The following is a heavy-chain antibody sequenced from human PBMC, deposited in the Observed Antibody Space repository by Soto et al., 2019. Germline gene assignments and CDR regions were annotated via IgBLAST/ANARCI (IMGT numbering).Heavy chain of an antibody. CDR2: ISAYNGNT. CDR3: ARDSSGYLDAFDI. D-gene: IGHD3-22*01. V-gene: IGHV1-18*01. J-gene: IGHJ3*02. Sequence: ASVKVSCKASGYTFRDYPVHWARQAPGQKLEWMGWISAYNGNTNYAQKLQGRVTMTTDTSTSTAYMELRSLRSDDTAVYYCARDSSGYLDAFDIWGQGTMVTVSS. CDR1: GYTFRDYP.